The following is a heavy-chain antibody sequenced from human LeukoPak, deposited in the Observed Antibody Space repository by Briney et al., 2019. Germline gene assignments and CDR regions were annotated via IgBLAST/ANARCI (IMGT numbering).Heavy chain of an antibody. D-gene: IGHD4-11*01. J-gene: IGHJ4*02. Sequence: SETLSLTCTVSGDSINNCYWSWIRQPAGKGLEWIGRIYTSGSTNYNPSLKSRVTMSVDTSRSQLSLKLRSVTAADTAVYYCARHLHNSDYYFDYWGQGTLVTVSS. CDR1: GDSINNCY. CDR3: ARHLHNSDYYFDY. V-gene: IGHV4-4*07. CDR2: IYTSGST.